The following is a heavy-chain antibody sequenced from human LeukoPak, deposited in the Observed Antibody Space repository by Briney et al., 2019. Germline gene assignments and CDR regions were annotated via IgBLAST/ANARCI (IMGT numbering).Heavy chain of an antibody. Sequence: PGGSLRLSCAASGFTFSSYGMHWVRQAPGRGLEWVTHISSDGIQKYYADSVKGRFTISRDNSNNTLFLQMNGLRPEDTAVYYCATDLGPQLGYDSWGQGTLVTVSS. J-gene: IGHJ4*02. D-gene: IGHD1-1*01. V-gene: IGHV3-30*03. CDR3: ATDLGPQLGYDS. CDR1: GFTFSSYG. CDR2: ISSDGIQK.